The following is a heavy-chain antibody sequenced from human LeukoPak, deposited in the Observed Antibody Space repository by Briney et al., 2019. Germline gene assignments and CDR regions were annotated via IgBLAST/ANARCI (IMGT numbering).Heavy chain of an antibody. D-gene: IGHD1-1*01. J-gene: IGHJ6*03. V-gene: IGHV3-23*01. CDR2: ISGSGGST. CDR3: ANGGIAQLPYYYYYYMDV. Sequence: GGSLRLSCAASGFTFSSYAMSWVRQAPGKGLEWVSAISGSGGSTYYADSVKGRFTISRDNSKNTLYLQMNSLRAADTAVYYCANGGIAQLPYYYYYYMDVWGKGTTVTVSS. CDR1: GFTFSSYA.